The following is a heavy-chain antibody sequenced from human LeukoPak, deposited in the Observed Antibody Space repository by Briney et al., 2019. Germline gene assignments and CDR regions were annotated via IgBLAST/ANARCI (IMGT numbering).Heavy chain of an antibody. CDR3: ARGYGDYTAYFDY. J-gene: IGHJ4*02. CDR1: GGSISSGSYY. V-gene: IGHV4-61*02. D-gene: IGHD4-17*01. Sequence: SETLSLTCTISGGSISSGSYYWSWIRQPAGKGLEWIGRIYTSGSTNYNPSLKSRVTISVDTSKNQFSLKLSSVTAADTAVYYCARGYGDYTAYFDYWGQGTLVTVSS. CDR2: IYTSGST.